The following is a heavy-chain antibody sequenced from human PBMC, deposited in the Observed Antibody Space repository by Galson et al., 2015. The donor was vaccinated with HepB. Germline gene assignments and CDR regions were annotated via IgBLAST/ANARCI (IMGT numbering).Heavy chain of an antibody. J-gene: IGHJ6*02. CDR1: GFRFNIYD. Sequence: SLRLSCAASGFRFNIYDMSWVRQAPGKGLEWVSGITNSGGRRYYAEPGKGRFTISRDNSKNTVFLQMNSLRAEDTAVYYCAKGGDDIRFLEWLLDRNGMDVWGQGTTVTVSS. CDR2: ITNSGGRR. V-gene: IGHV3-23*01. D-gene: IGHD3-3*01. CDR3: AKGGDDIRFLEWLLDRNGMDV.